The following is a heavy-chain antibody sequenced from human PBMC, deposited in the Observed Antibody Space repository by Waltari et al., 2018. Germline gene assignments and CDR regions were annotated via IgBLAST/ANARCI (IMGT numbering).Heavy chain of an antibody. D-gene: IGHD2-21*02. V-gene: IGHV3-7*01. Sequence: EVQLVESGGDLVQPGGSLRLSCAASGFPFSRSWMTWVRQTPGKGLEWVGNIQQNGSEKWYADSVKGRFTISRDNAMNLVYLQMNSLRVEDTAVYYCARDLVATPPWGQGTLVTVSS. CDR3: ARDLVATPP. CDR2: IQQNGSEK. J-gene: IGHJ5*02. CDR1: GFPFSRSW.